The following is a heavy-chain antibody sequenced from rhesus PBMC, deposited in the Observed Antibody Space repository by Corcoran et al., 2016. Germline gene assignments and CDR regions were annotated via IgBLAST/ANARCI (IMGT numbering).Heavy chain of an antibody. CDR2: ISGSGVST. V-gene: IGHV4-173*01. CDR1: GGSISSNY. CDR3: ARLVVVFNSLDV. D-gene: IGHD3-16*01. Sequence: QVQLQESGPGLVKPLETLSLTCAVSGGSISSNYWSWIRQPPGKGLEWIGCISGSGVSTDYNPSLKSRVTISTDTSKNQFSLKLRSVTAADTAVYYCARLVVVFNSLDVWGRGVLVTVSS. J-gene: IGHJ5-2*02.